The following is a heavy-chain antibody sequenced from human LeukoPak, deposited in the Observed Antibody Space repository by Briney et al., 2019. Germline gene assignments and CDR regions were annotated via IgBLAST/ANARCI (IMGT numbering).Heavy chain of an antibody. CDR2: IYYSGST. J-gene: IGHJ6*03. D-gene: IGHD5-12*01. V-gene: IGHV4-39*07. CDR3: ARDQQVATTYYYYYMDV. Sequence: TTSETLSLTCTVSGGSISSSSYYWGWIRQPPGKGLEWIGSIYYSGSTYYNPSLKSRVTISVDTSKSQFSLKLSSVTAADTAVYYCARDQQVATTYYYYYMDVWGKGTTVTVSS. CDR1: GGSISSSSYY.